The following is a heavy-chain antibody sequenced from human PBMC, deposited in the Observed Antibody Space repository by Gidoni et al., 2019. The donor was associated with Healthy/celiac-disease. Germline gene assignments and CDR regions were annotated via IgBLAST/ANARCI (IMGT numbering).Heavy chain of an antibody. V-gene: IGHV4-61*02. D-gene: IGHD1-26*01. CDR2: IYTSGST. Sequence: VQLQESGPGLVKPSQTLSLTCTVSGGSISSGSYYWSWIRQPAGKGLEWIGRIYTSGSTNYNPSLKSRVTISVDTSKNQFSLKLSSVTAADTAVYYCATLGGSYSYWYFDLWGRGTLVTVSS. CDR3: ATLGGSYSYWYFDL. CDR1: GGSISSGSYY. J-gene: IGHJ2*01.